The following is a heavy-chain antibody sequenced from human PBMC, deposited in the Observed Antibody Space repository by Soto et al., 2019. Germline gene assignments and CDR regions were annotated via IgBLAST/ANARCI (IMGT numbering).Heavy chain of an antibody. Sequence: GSLRLSCAASEFTFSSYAMSWVRQAPGKGLEWVSTISGSGGRTYYADSVKGRFTISRDNSRNTLHLQMNSLRVEDTALYYCAKTLLSTSWYGLHDYVSQGTLVTVSS. CDR2: ISGSGGRT. V-gene: IGHV3-23*01. CDR1: EFTFSSYA. J-gene: IGHJ4*02. D-gene: IGHD6-13*01. CDR3: AKTLLSTSWYGLHDY.